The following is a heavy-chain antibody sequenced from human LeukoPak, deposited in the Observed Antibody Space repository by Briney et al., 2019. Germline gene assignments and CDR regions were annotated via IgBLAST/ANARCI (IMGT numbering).Heavy chain of an antibody. CDR3: ARGQTVGATALDY. J-gene: IGHJ4*02. Sequence: SETLSLTCSVSGGSLNNYYWSWIRQPAGKGLEFIGRMYTTGSSTYNPSLESRVTLSLDTSKNQFSLKLTSVTAADTAVYYCARGQTVGATALDYWGRGTLITVSS. CDR2: MYTTGSS. V-gene: IGHV4-4*07. CDR1: GGSLNNYY. D-gene: IGHD1-26*01.